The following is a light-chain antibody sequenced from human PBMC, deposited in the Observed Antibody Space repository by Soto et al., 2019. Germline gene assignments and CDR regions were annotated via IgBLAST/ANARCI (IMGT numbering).Light chain of an antibody. Sequence: DIQMTQSPSTLSSSVVDIVTITCRASQSISSWLAWYQQKPGKAPKLLIYKASSLESGVPSRFSGSGSGTEFTLTISSLQPDDFATYYCQQYNSYPLTFGQGTRLEIK. CDR1: QSISSW. V-gene: IGKV1-5*03. J-gene: IGKJ5*01. CDR3: QQYNSYPLT. CDR2: KAS.